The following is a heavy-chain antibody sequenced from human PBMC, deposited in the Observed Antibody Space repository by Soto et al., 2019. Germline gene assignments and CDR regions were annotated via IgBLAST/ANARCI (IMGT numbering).Heavy chain of an antibody. CDR1: GDSISRYY. Sequence: QVQLQESGPGLVKPSETLSLTCTVSGDSISRYYWSWIRQPPGKGLEWIGYIYYSGSTNYNPSLKGRVTIPVDTCKNQLSLELNSVTAADTAVYFCARSVTFDCCSTGCYAYGASDIWGQGRMITVSS. CDR3: ARSVTFDCCSTGCYAYGASDI. J-gene: IGHJ3*02. CDR2: IYYSGST. D-gene: IGHD2-2*01. V-gene: IGHV4-59*08.